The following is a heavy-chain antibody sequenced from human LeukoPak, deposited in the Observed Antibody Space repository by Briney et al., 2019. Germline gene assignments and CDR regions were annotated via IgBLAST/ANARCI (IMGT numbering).Heavy chain of an antibody. D-gene: IGHD3-10*01. CDR2: IRYDGSNK. CDR1: GFTFSSYG. CDR3: AKDRGLGGYYGSGSYYPLY. Sequence: PGGSLRLSCAASGFTFSSYGMHWVRQAPGKGLEWVAFIRYDGSNKYYADSVKGRFTISRDNSKNTLYLQMNSLRAEDTAVYYCAKDRGLGGYYGSGSYYPLYWGQGTLVTVSS. V-gene: IGHV3-30*02. J-gene: IGHJ4*02.